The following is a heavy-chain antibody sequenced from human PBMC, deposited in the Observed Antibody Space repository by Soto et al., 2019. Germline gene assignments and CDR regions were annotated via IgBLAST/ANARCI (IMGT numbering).Heavy chain of an antibody. CDR3: ARHLVQKGMVRGEYYYYYMDV. CDR1: WGNSSDFY. D-gene: IGHD3-10*01. CDR2: IYYSGST. V-gene: IGHV4-59*08. Sequence: VTLCLPKTVFWGNSSDFYWSRILQPPRKGLEWIGYIYYSGSTNYNPSLKSRVTISVDTSKNQFSLKLSSVTAADTAVYYCARHLVQKGMVRGEYYYYYMDVWGKGTTVTVS. J-gene: IGHJ6*03.